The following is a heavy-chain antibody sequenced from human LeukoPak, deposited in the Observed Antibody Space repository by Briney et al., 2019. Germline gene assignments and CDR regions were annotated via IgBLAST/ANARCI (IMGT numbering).Heavy chain of an antibody. CDR3: ARVDRSIGWQHYYYMDV. D-gene: IGHD6-19*01. CDR1: GFTFSSYA. V-gene: IGHV3-30*01. J-gene: IGHJ6*03. CDR2: ISYDGTNK. Sequence: GGSLRLSCAASGFTFSSYAMHWVRQAPGKGLEWVALISYDGTNKFYEDSVKGRFTISRDNSKNTLFLQVNSLRADDTAVYYCARVDRSIGWQHYYYMDVWGKGTTVTISS.